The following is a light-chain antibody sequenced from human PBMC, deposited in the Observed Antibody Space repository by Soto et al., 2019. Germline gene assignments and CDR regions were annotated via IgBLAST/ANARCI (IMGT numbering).Light chain of an antibody. Sequence: EIVMTQSPATLSVSPGERATLSCRASQSVSSNLAWYQQKPGQAPRLLIYGASTRATGIPARVSGSGSGTELTLTISSLQSEDCAVYYCQQYNNWPRTFGQGTKVDIK. CDR1: QSVSSN. V-gene: IGKV3-15*01. J-gene: IGKJ1*01. CDR3: QQYNNWPRT. CDR2: GAS.